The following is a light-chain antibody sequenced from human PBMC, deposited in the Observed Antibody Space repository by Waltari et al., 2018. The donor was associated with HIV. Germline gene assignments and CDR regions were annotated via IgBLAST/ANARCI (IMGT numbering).Light chain of an antibody. CDR3: RQYGKSPKIVT. CDR1: QRTSSNY. CDR2: GAS. V-gene: IGKV3-20*01. Sequence: ESVSTQAPGTLSLSPGERATLSSSASQRTSSNYLAWYQQKPGQGPRTRIYGASSRATGIPDMCSVSAAGTDFSRTSGGVETEDFAVYYCRQYGKSPKIVTFGAGTKVDIK. J-gene: IGKJ3*01.